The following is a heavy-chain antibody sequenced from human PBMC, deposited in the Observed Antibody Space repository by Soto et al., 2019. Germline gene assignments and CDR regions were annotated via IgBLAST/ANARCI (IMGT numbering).Heavy chain of an antibody. Sequence: QVQLVESGGGVDQPGRSLRLSCAASGFTFSSYGMHWVRQAPGKGLEWVAVIWYDGSNKYYADFVKGRFTISRDNSKNTLYLQMNSLRAEDTAVYYCASRSPALDYWGQGTLVTVSS. CDR3: ASRSPALDY. J-gene: IGHJ4*02. CDR2: IWYDGSNK. CDR1: GFTFSSYG. V-gene: IGHV3-33*01. D-gene: IGHD2-2*01.